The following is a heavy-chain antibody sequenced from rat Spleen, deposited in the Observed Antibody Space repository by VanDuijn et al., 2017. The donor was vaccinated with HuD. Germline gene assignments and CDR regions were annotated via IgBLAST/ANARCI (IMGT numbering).Heavy chain of an antibody. V-gene: IGHV2-63*01. Sequence: QVQLKESGPGLVQPSQTLSLPCTVSGFSLTSYNVHWVRQPPGKGLEWMGRMGYNGDTSYNSALKSRLSISRDTSKNQVFLKMNIPQTDDTGTYDCTRDYYSIWGYWGQVTLVSVSS. D-gene: IGHD1-2*01. CDR3: TRDYYSIWGY. CDR2: MGYNGDT. CDR1: GFSLTSYN. J-gene: IGHJ3*01.